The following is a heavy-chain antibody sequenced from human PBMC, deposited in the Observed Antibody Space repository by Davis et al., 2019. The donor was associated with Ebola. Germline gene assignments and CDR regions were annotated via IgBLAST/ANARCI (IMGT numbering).Heavy chain of an antibody. CDR1: GYTFTNYY. V-gene: IGHV1-69*13. Sequence: SVKVSCKASGYTFTNYYMHWVRQAPGQGLEWMGGIIPIFGTANYAQKFQGRVTITADESTSTAYMELSSLRSEDTAVYYCARELVQGVIIMGWFDPWGQGTLVTVSS. D-gene: IGHD3-10*01. CDR3: ARELVQGVIIMGWFDP. J-gene: IGHJ5*02. CDR2: IIPIFGTA.